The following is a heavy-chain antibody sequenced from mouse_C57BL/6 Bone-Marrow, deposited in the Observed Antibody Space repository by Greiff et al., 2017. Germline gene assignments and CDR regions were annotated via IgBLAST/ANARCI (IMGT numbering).Heavy chain of an antibody. Sequence: EVMLVESGGGLVQPGGSLKLSCAASGFTFSDYYMYWVRQTPEKRLEWVAYISNGGGSTYYPDTVKGRFTISRDNAKNTLYLQMSRLKSEDTAMYYCARRGWLLNAMDYWGQGTSVTVSS. J-gene: IGHJ4*01. CDR3: ARRGWLLNAMDY. V-gene: IGHV5-12*01. D-gene: IGHD2-3*01. CDR1: GFTFSDYY. CDR2: ISNGGGST.